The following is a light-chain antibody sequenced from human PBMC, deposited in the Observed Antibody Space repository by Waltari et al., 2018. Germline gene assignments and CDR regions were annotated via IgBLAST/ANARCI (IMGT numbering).Light chain of an antibody. Sequence: QSALTQPDSVSGSPGQSITISCTGTSRAFGNYDLVSWYQQHPGKVPKLMIYEVSKRPSGVSNRFSGSKSGNTASLTISVLQAEDEADYYCCSYAGRSNFYVFGTGTKVTVL. V-gene: IGLV2-23*02. J-gene: IGLJ1*01. CDR1: SRAFGNYDL. CDR2: EVS. CDR3: CSYAGRSNFYV.